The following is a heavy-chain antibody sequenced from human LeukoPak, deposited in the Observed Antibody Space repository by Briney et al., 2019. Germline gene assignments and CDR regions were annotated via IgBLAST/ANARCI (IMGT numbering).Heavy chain of an antibody. D-gene: IGHD6-25*01. CDR3: ARDRSGTWSSLDY. CDR1: GFTFSSYG. CDR2: MSHDGTRE. J-gene: IGHJ4*02. V-gene: IGHV3-30*03. Sequence: GRSLRLSCVASGFTFSSYGMHWVRQAPGKGLEWVAVMSHDGTREYYTDSVKGRFTISRDNSKNTLYLQMNSLRAEDTAVYSCARDRSGTWSSLDYWGQGTLVTVSS.